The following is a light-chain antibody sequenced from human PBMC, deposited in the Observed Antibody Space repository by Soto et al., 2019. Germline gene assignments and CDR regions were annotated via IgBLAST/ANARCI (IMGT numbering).Light chain of an antibody. CDR1: NSDVGAYNY. CDR2: EVT. V-gene: IGLV2-14*01. CDR3: SSKRDSSTLFV. J-gene: IGLJ1*01. Sequence: QSALTQPASVSGSPGQSITISCPGTNSDVGAYNYVSWYQHHPGKVPKLLIYEVTNRPSGVSDRFSGSKSGNTASLTISGLQAEDEADYYCSSKRDSSTLFVFGTGTKVTVL.